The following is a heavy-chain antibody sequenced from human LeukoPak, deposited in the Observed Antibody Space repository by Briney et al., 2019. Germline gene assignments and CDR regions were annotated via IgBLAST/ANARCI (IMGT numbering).Heavy chain of an antibody. J-gene: IGHJ5*01. V-gene: IGHV1-2*02. CDR2: INPNSGRA. Sequence: GASVKVSCKASGYTFTSYDINWVRQATGQGLEWIGWINPNSGRANYAQKFQGRVNMTRDTSVSAVHLELSGLRSDDTAVYFCARDVYRFLRWNFDSWGQGTLITVSS. CDR1: GYTFTSYD. CDR3: ARDVYRFLRWNFDS. D-gene: IGHD2-21*01.